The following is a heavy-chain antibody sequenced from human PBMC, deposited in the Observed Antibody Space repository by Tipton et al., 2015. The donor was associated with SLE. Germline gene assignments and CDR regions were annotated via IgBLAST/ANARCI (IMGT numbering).Heavy chain of an antibody. V-gene: IGHV4-34*01. J-gene: IGHJ4*02. Sequence: TLSLTCAVYGGSFSGYYWSWIRQPPGKGLEWIGEISHSGSTNYNPSLKSRVTISVDTSKNQFSLKLSSVTAADTAVYYCARGVEGDYAFDYWGQGTLVTVSS. CDR3: ARGVEGDYAFDY. CDR2: ISHSGST. CDR1: GGSFSGYY. D-gene: IGHD4-17*01.